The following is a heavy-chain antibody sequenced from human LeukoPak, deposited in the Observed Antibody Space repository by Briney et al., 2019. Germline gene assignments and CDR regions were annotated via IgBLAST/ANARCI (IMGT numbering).Heavy chain of an antibody. CDR2: INIAGDT. Sequence: GGSLRLSCAASGFAVSANYMSWFRQAPGKGLEWVSIINIAGDTYYADSVKGRFTISRDSSKNTLYLQMDSLSTEDTAVYYCARRRGFICDYWGEGTVVTVSS. CDR3: ARRRGFICDY. J-gene: IGHJ4*02. CDR1: GFAVSANY. D-gene: IGHD3-3*02. V-gene: IGHV3-53*01.